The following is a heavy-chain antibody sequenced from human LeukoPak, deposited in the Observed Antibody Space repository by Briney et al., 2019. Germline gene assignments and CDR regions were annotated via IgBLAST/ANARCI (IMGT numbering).Heavy chain of an antibody. Sequence: KPSETLSLTCAVSGYSISSGYYWGWIRQPPGKGLEWIGSIYHSGSTYYNPSLKSRVTISVDTSKNQFSLKLSSVTAADTVVYYCARLTERRVPYSGYERYWFDPWGQGTLVTVSS. D-gene: IGHD5-12*01. CDR3: ARLTERRVPYSGYERYWFDP. V-gene: IGHV4-38-2*01. CDR2: IYHSGST. J-gene: IGHJ5*02. CDR1: GYSISSGYY.